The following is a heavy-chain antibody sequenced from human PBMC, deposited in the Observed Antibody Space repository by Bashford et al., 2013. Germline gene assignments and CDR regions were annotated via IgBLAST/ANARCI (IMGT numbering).Heavy chain of an antibody. CDR1: GYSFTNYY. D-gene: IGHD2-21*02. CDR3: AKDYCAGDCASFFDL. CDR2: INPNPNSGAT. Sequence: ASVKVSCKSSGYSFTNYYMHWVRQAPGQGLEWMGWINPNPNSGATKYAQKFQGRVSMTRDTSISTAYLELSRLRSDDTAVYYCAKDYCAGDCASFFDLWGRGTLVTVSS. J-gene: IGHJ2*01. V-gene: IGHV1-2*02.